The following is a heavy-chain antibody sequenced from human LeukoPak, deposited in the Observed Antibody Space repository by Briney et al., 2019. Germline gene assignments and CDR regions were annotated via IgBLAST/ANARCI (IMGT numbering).Heavy chain of an antibody. Sequence: ASVKVSCKASGYTFTNYAMNWVRQAPGQGLEWMGWIHPSTGNPTYAQGFTGRFVFSLDTSVSATYLQISSLKAEDTAVYYCARAFQSLGGLSLPDYWGQGTLVTVSS. CDR3: ARAFQSLGGLSLPDY. V-gene: IGHV7-4-1*02. D-gene: IGHD3-16*02. J-gene: IGHJ4*02. CDR1: GYTFTNYA. CDR2: IHPSTGNP.